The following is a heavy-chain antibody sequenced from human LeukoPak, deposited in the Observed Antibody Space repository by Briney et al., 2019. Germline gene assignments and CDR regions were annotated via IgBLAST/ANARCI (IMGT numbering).Heavy chain of an antibody. CDR2: ISWNSGSI. Sequence: PGGSLRLSCAASGFTFDDYAMHWVRQAPGKGLEWVSGISWNSGSIVYADSVKGRFTISRDNAENSLYLQMNSLRAEDMALYYCAKDLKGDFWSGYSLGAFDIWGQGTMVTVSS. CDR1: GFTFDDYA. V-gene: IGHV3-9*03. CDR3: AKDLKGDFWSGYSLGAFDI. J-gene: IGHJ3*02. D-gene: IGHD3-3*01.